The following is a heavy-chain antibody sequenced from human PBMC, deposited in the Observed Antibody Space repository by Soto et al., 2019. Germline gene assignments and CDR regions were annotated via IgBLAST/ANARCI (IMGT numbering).Heavy chain of an antibody. Sequence: QVQLQQWGAGLLKPSETLSLTCAVYGGSFSGYYWSWIRQPPGKGLEWIGEINHSGSTNYNPSLKGRVAISVDTSKSQFFLKLSSVTAADTDVYYCARGSMRSYYDSSGYWLAERRLQLIDYWGQGTLVTVSS. CDR3: ARGSMRSYYDSSGYWLAERRLQLIDY. CDR2: INHSGST. V-gene: IGHV4-34*01. D-gene: IGHD3-22*01. CDR1: GGSFSGYY. J-gene: IGHJ4*02.